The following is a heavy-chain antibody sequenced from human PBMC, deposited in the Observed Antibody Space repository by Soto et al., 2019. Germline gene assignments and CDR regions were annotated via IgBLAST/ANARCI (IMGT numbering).Heavy chain of an antibody. Sequence: GSLRLSCAASGFTFSSYAMSWVRQAPGKGLEWVSAISGSGGSTYYADSVKGRFTISRDNSKNTLYLQMNSLRAEDTAVYYCARDYCSGGSCYSSGPGPWGQGTLVTVSS. CDR3: ARDYCSGGSCYSSGPGP. V-gene: IGHV3-23*01. J-gene: IGHJ5*02. D-gene: IGHD2-15*01. CDR1: GFTFSSYA. CDR2: ISGSGGST.